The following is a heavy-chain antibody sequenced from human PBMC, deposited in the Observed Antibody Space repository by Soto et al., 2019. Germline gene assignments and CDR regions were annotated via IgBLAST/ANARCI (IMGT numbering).Heavy chain of an antibody. CDR1: GYTFTSYG. Sequence: ASVKVSCKASGYTFTSYGISWVRQAPGQGLEWMGWISAYNGNTNYAQKLQGRVTMTTDTSTSTAYMELRSLRSDDTAVYYCARISVHPTVADRPPVSAYWGQGTLVTV. D-gene: IGHD6-6*01. CDR3: ARISVHPTVADRPPVSAY. CDR2: ISAYNGNT. V-gene: IGHV1-18*04. J-gene: IGHJ4*02.